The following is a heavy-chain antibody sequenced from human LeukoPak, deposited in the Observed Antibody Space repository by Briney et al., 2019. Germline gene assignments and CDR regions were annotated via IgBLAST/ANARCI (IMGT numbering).Heavy chain of an antibody. V-gene: IGHV1-18*01. CDR3: ARNYYDSSGPKKHYYYYMDV. Sequence: ASVKVSCKASGYTFTNYGISWVRQAPGQGLEWMGWISAYNGNTNYAQKLQGRVTMTTDTSTSTAYMELRSLRSDDTAVYYCARNYYDSSGPKKHYYYYMDVWGKGTTVTVSS. CDR2: ISAYNGNT. CDR1: GYTFTNYG. D-gene: IGHD3-22*01. J-gene: IGHJ6*03.